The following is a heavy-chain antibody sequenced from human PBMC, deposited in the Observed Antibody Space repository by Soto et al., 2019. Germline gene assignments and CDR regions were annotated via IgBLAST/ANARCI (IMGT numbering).Heavy chain of an antibody. Sequence: SETLSLTCAVYGGSFSGYYCSWIRQPPGKGLEWIGEINHSGSTNYNPSLKSRVTISVDTSKNQFSLKLSSVTAADTAVYYCARAKYDSSGYYRTTYYYYYGMDVWGQGTTVTVYS. CDR1: GGSFSGYY. D-gene: IGHD3-22*01. V-gene: IGHV4-34*01. CDR3: ARAKYDSSGYYRTTYYYYYGMDV. J-gene: IGHJ6*02. CDR2: INHSGST.